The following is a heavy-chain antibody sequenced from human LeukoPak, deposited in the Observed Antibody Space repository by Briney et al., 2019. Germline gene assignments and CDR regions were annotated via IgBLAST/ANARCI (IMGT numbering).Heavy chain of an antibody. CDR2: ICGGST. V-gene: IGHV3-53*01. J-gene: IGHJ4*02. CDR1: GFTVSSND. CDR3: AKAPVTTCRGAYCYPFDY. D-gene: IGHD2-21*01. Sequence: GGSLRLSCAASGFTVSSNDMSWVRQAPGKGLECISVICGGSTDYADSVKGRLTISRDNSKNTLYLQMNSLRAEDTAVYYCAKAPVTTCRGAYCYPFDYWGQGTLVTVSS.